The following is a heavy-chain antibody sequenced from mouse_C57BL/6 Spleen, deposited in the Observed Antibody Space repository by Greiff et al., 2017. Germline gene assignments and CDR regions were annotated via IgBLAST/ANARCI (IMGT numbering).Heavy chain of an antibody. V-gene: IGHV1-52*01. D-gene: IGHD1-1*02. CDR1: GYTFTSYW. Sequence: QVQLQQPGAELVRPGSSVKLSCKASGYTFTSYWMHWVKQRPIQGLEWIGNIDPSDSGTNYNQKFKDKATLTVDKSSSTAYMQLSSLTSEDSEVYYCAREGNASYGDSYGFAYWGQGTTLTVSS. CDR3: AREGNASYGDSYGFAY. CDR2: IDPSDSGT. J-gene: IGHJ2*01.